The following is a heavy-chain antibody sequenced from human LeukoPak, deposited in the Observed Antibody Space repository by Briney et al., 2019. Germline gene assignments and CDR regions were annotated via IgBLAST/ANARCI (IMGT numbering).Heavy chain of an antibody. J-gene: IGHJ4*02. Sequence: GGSLRLSCAASGFTFSSYAMSWVRQAPGKGLEWVSAISGSGGSTYYADSVKGRFTISRDNSKNTLYLQMNSLRAEDTAVYYCARDNSESYFFLDYWGQGTLVTVSS. D-gene: IGHD1-26*01. CDR2: ISGSGGST. V-gene: IGHV3-23*01. CDR3: ARDNSESYFFLDY. CDR1: GFTFSSYA.